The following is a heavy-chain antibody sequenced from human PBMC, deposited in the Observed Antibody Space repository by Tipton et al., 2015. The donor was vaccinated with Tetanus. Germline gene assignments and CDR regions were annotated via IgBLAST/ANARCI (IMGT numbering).Heavy chain of an antibody. V-gene: IGHV4-39*01. Sequence: GEALGNGDYYWSWIRQPPGKGLEWIGSIYYSGSSYYNPSLERRVTISLDTSKNRFSLKLTSVTAADAAVYYCARPSTTVTPRAFDVWGQGTMGTVSS. D-gene: IGHD4-17*01. CDR2: IYYSGSS. CDR1: GEALGNGDYY. CDR3: ARPSTTVTPRAFDV. J-gene: IGHJ3*01.